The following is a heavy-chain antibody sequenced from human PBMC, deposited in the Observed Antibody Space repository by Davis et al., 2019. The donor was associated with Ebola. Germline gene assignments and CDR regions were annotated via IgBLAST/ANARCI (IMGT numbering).Heavy chain of an antibody. V-gene: IGHV1-69*13. Sequence: AASVKVSCKASGGRFSEYAISWVRQAPGHGLEWMGGLIPILGTPHIAQKFQDRVTFFADESTRTVYMELSRLSSEDTAVYYRARDEDFWSDQYFYYGMDIWGQGTAITVSS. CDR2: LIPILGTP. J-gene: IGHJ6*02. CDR3: ARDEDFWSDQYFYYGMDI. CDR1: GGRFSEYA. D-gene: IGHD3-3*01.